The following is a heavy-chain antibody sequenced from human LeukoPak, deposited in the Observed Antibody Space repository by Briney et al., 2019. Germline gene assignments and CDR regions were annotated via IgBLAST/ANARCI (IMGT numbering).Heavy chain of an antibody. J-gene: IGHJ4*02. CDR2: IYYSGST. CDR1: GGSISSYY. D-gene: IGHD3-3*01. CDR3: ARGHYDFWSGYYMGFDY. V-gene: IGHV4-59*01. Sequence: SETLSLTCTVSGGSISSYYWSWIRQPPGKGPERIGYIYYSGSTNYNPSLKSRVTISVDTSKNQFSLKLSSVTAADTAVYYCARGHYDFWSGYYMGFDYWGQGTLVTVSS.